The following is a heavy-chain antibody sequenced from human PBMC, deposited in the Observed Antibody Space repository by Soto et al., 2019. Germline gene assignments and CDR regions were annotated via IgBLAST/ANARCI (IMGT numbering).Heavy chain of an antibody. CDR1: GYTFTGNK. D-gene: IGHD1-26*01. CDR2: IDPNSGDT. Sequence: ASVKVSCKASGYTFTGNKIHWVRQAPGQGLEWMALIDPNSGDTHYAQKFQGRVTVTRDTSISTAYMELSSLRSDDTAVFYCAKDEAGSYAHWGQGTQVTVSS. J-gene: IGHJ4*02. V-gene: IGHV1-2*02. CDR3: AKDEAGSYAH.